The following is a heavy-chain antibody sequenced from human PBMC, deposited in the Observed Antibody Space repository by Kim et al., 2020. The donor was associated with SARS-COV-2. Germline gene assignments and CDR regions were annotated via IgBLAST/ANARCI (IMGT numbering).Heavy chain of an antibody. CDR1: GFTFSSYS. CDR3: AREIGLRYGDYVDAWFDP. D-gene: IGHD4-17*01. V-gene: IGHV3-48*02. CDR2: ISSSSSTI. J-gene: IGHJ5*02. Sequence: GGSLRLSCAASGFTFSSYSMNWVRQAPGKGLEWVSYISSSSSTIYYADSVKGRFTISRDNAKNSLYLQMNSLRDEDTAVYYCAREIGLRYGDYVDAWFDPWGQGTLVTVSS.